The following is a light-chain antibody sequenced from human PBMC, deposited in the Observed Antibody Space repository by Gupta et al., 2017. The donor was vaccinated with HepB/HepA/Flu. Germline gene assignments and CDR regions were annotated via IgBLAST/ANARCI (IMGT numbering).Light chain of an antibody. CDR1: ESISSK. Sequence: IVMTQSPATLSVSPGERATLSCRASESISSKLAWYQHKPDQAPRLLIYDVSTRASGSPARFSCSGSGTEFTLTISSLQSEDFAVYYCQKYDKGQKAFGQGTKVEIK. CDR2: DVS. J-gene: IGKJ1*01. V-gene: IGKV3-15*01. CDR3: QKYDKGQKA.